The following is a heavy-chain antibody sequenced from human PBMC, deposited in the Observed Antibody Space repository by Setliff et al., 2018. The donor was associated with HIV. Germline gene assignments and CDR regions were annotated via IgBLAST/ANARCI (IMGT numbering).Heavy chain of an antibody. V-gene: IGHV4-61*02. CDR2: IHTSGST. CDR3: ARRGRDGVLIVFATGFDP. CDR1: GGSISGGMSY. J-gene: IGHJ5*02. Sequence: PSETLSLTCTVSGGSISGGMSYWSWIRQPAGKGLEWIGRIHTSGSTNYNPSLKSRVTISVDTSKNQFSLNLSSVTAADTAVYYCARRGRDGVLIVFATGFDPWGQGTLVTVSS. D-gene: IGHD2-8*01.